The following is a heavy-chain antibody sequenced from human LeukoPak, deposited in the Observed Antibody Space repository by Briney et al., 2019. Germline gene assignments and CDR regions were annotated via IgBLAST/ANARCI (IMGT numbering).Heavy chain of an antibody. CDR2: IIPIFGTA. CDR1: GYTFTSYH. CDR3: ARATGSGWSRYYYYYYMDV. D-gene: IGHD6-19*01. V-gene: IGHV1-69*13. J-gene: IGHJ6*03. Sequence: SVKVSCKASGYTFTSYHMHWVRQAPGQGLEWMGGIIPIFGTANYAQKFQGRVTITADESTSTAYMELSSLRSEDTAVYYCARATGSGWSRYYYYYYMDVWGKGTTVTISS.